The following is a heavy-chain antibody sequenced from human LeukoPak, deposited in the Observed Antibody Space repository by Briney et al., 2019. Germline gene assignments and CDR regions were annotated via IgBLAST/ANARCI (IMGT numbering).Heavy chain of an antibody. J-gene: IGHJ6*03. CDR3: ARDAFSYYYYYMDV. CDR2: IWSDGSNK. Sequence: GGSLRLSCAASGFTFSNYGMHWVRQAPGKGLEWVAFIWSDGSNKYYADSVKGRYTISRDNSKNTLYLQMNSLRPEDTAVYYCARDAFSYYYYYMDVWGKGTTVTVSS. V-gene: IGHV3-30*02. CDR1: GFTFSNYG.